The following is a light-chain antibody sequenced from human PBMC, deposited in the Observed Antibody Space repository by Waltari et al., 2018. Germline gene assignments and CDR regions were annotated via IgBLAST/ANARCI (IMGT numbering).Light chain of an antibody. J-gene: IGLJ2*01. CDR3: SSYTISSAIFI. V-gene: IGLV2-14*01. Sequence: QSALTQPTSVSGSLGQSITISCTGTSSNVGPYNYVSWYQHHPDNAPKLIIYEVTNRPSVFSTRSSGSKAVTTASLTISGLQAEDEAFYYCSSYTISSAIFIFGGGTKVTV. CDR1: SSNVGPYNY. CDR2: EVT.